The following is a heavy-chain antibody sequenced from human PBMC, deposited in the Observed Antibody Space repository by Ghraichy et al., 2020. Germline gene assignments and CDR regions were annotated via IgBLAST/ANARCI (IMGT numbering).Heavy chain of an antibody. CDR2: ISSGSGTV. V-gene: IGHV3-48*02. J-gene: IGHJ6*02. Sequence: GGSLRLSCAASGFIFSEYTMNWVRQAPGKGLEWVSSISSGSGTVYYADSVKGRFTISRDNVKSSLYLQMNSLRDEDTAVYYCARDNGSSSWSWLGRDVWGQGTTVTVSS. D-gene: IGHD6-13*01. CDR3: ARDNGSSSWSWLGRDV. CDR1: GFIFSEYT.